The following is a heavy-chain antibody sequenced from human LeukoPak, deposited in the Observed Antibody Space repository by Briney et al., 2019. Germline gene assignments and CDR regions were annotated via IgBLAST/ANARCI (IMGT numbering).Heavy chain of an antibody. J-gene: IGHJ4*02. V-gene: IGHV4-34*01. Sequence: SGTLSLTCAVYGGSFSGYYWSWIRQPPGKGLEWIGEINHSGSTNYNPSLKSRVTISVDTSKNQFSLKLSSVTAADTAVYYCASGSYHTPVDYWGQGTLVTVSS. CDR2: INHSGST. CDR3: ASGSYHTPVDY. CDR1: GGSFSGYY. D-gene: IGHD1-26*01.